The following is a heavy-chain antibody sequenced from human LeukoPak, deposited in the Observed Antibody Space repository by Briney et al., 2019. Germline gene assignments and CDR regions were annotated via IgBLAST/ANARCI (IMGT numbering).Heavy chain of an antibody. CDR2: INAGNGNT. CDR1: GYTFTSYA. Sequence: ASVKVSCKASGYTFTSYAMHWVRQAPGQRLEWMGWINAGNGNTKYSQKFQGRVTITRDTSASTAYMELSSLRSEDTAVYYWARDSALVVPAARSYYYYYYGMDVWGQGTTVTVSS. V-gene: IGHV1-3*01. J-gene: IGHJ6*02. CDR3: ARDSALVVPAARSYYYYYYGMDV. D-gene: IGHD2-2*01.